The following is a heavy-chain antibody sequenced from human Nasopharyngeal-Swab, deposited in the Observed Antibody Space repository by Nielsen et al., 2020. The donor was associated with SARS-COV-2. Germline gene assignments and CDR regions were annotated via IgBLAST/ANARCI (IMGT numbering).Heavy chain of an antibody. V-gene: IGHV3-48*04. CDR2: ISSSSSTI. CDR1: GFTFSSYS. CDR3: AGGYCSGGSCYPTPPYYYYGMDV. D-gene: IGHD2-15*01. J-gene: IGHJ6*02. Sequence: GESLKISCAASGFTFSSYSMNWVRQAPGKGLEWVSYISSSSSTIYYADSVKGRFTISRDNAKNSLYLQMNSPRAEDTAVYYCAGGYCSGGSCYPTPPYYYYGMDVWGQGTTVTVSS.